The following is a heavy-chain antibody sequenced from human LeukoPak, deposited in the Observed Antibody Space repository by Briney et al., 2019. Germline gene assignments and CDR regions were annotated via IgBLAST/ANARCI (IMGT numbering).Heavy chain of an antibody. CDR2: INHSGST. D-gene: IGHD6-19*01. CDR1: GGSFSGYY. CDR3: ARLTAVADNFDY. Sequence: MASETLSLTCAVYGGSFSGYYWSWIRQPPGKGLEWIGEINHSGSTNYNPSLKSRVTISVDKSKNQFSLKLSSVTAADTAVYYCARLTAVADNFDYWGQGTLVTVSS. J-gene: IGHJ4*02. V-gene: IGHV4-34*01.